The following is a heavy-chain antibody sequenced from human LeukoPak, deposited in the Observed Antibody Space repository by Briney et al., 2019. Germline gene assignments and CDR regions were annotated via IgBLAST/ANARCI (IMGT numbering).Heavy chain of an antibody. CDR1: GFTFSSYS. Sequence: GSLRLSCAASGFTFSSYSMNWVRQAPGKGLEWVSYISSSSSTIYYADSVKGRFTISRDNAKNSLYLQMNGLRAEDTAVYYCARDHLGVSSSLEFDYWGQGTLVTVSS. J-gene: IGHJ4*02. CDR3: ARDHLGVSSSLEFDY. V-gene: IGHV3-48*04. CDR2: ISSSSSTI. D-gene: IGHD6-6*01.